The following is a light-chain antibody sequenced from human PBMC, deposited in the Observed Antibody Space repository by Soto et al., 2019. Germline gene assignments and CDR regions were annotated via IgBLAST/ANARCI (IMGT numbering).Light chain of an antibody. CDR3: QQYSIYLWT. CDR2: KAS. CDR1: KSIRTW. J-gene: IGKJ1*01. Sequence: DIRMNQSPSALSASIGDRVSITCRASKSIRTWLACYQQKPETAPKFLIYKASTLESGVPSRFSGSGSGTEFTLTISSLQPDDFATYYCQQYSIYLWTFGQVAKV. V-gene: IGKV1-5*03.